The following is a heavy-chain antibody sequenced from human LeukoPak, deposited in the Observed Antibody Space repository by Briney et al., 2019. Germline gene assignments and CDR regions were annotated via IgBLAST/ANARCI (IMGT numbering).Heavy chain of an antibody. J-gene: IGHJ3*02. D-gene: IGHD6-6*01. Sequence: ASVKVSCKASGYTFTSYDINWVRQATGQGLEWMGWMNPNSGNTGYAQKFQGRVTITRNTSISTAYMELSSLRSEDTAVYYCARPFSSSGAFDIWGQGTMVTVSS. CDR3: ARPFSSSGAFDI. CDR1: GYTFTSYD. CDR2: MNPNSGNT. V-gene: IGHV1-8*03.